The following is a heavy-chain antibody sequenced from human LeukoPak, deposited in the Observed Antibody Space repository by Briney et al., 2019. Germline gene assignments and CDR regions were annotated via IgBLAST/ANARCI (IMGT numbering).Heavy chain of an antibody. CDR1: GFPFSTYW. J-gene: IGHJ4*02. CDR3: ASGREQQLVLGY. CDR2: ISYDGSNK. Sequence: QPGGSLRLSCAASGFPFSTYWMHWVRQAPGKGLEWVAVISYDGSNKYYADSVKGRFTISRDNSKNTLYLQMNSLRAEDTAVYYCASGREQQLVLGYWGQGTLVTVSS. V-gene: IGHV3-30-3*01. D-gene: IGHD6-13*01.